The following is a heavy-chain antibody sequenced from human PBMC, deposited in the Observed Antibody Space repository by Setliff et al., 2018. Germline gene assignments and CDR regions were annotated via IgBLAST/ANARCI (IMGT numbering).Heavy chain of an antibody. D-gene: IGHD3-22*01. V-gene: IGHV4-38-2*02. CDR3: AREVGYYDSSGYPDV. CDR1: GYSISSGYY. CDR2: IYHSGST. J-gene: IGHJ6*04. Sequence: SETLSLTCAVSGYSISSGYYWGWIRQPPGKGLEWIGSIYHSGSTSYNPSLKSRVTISVDTSKNQFSLKLSSVTAADTAVYYCAREVGYYDSSGYPDVWGKGTTVTVSS.